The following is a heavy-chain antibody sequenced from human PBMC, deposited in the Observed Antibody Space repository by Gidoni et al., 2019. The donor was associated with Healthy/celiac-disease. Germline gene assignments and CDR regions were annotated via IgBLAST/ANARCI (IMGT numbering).Heavy chain of an antibody. CDR2: ISYDGSNK. V-gene: IGHV3-30-3*01. D-gene: IGHD3-3*01. CDR1: GFTFSSYA. CDR3: AREGYYDFWSGFMPGGDYYYYGMDV. Sequence: QVQLVESGGGVVQPGRSLRLSCAASGFTFSSYAMHWVRQAPGKGLEWVAVISYDGSNKYYADSVKGRFTISRDNSKNTLYLQMNSLRAEDTAVYYCAREGYYDFWSGFMPGGDYYYYGMDVWGQGTTVTVSS. J-gene: IGHJ6*02.